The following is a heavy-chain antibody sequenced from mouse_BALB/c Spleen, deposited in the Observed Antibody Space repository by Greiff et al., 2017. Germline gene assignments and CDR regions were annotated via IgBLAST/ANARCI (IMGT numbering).Heavy chain of an antibody. D-gene: IGHD1-1*01. Sequence: EVKLMESGGGLVQPGGSRKLSCAASGFTFSSFGMHWVRQAPDKGLEWVAYISSGSSTIYYADTVKGRFTISRDNPKNTLFLQMTSLRSEDTAMYYCALSSYNAMDYWGQGTSVTVSS. CDR3: ALSSYNAMDY. V-gene: IGHV5-17*02. J-gene: IGHJ4*01. CDR1: GFTFSSFG. CDR2: ISSGSSTI.